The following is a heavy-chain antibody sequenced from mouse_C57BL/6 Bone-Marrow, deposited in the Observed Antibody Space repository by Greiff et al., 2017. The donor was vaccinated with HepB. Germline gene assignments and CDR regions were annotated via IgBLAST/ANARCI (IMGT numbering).Heavy chain of an antibody. D-gene: IGHD1-1*01. CDR2: INPSSGYT. J-gene: IGHJ2*01. CDR3: ARGDTTVVGYYFDY. V-gene: IGHV1-4*01. Sequence: QVQLQQSGAELARPGASVKMSCKASGYTFTSYTMHWVKQRPGQGLEWIGYINPSSGYTKYNQKFKEQATLTADKSSSTASMQLSSLTSEDSAVYYCARGDTTVVGYYFDYWGQGTTLTVSS. CDR1: GYTFTSYT.